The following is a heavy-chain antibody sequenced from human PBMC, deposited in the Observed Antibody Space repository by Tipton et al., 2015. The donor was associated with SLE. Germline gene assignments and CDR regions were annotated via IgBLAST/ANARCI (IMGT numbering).Heavy chain of an antibody. V-gene: IGHV4-34*01. J-gene: IGHJ1*01. CDR1: DGWYDGSFSSFY. Sequence: LSLTCAVYDGWYDGSFSSFYWSWIRQPPGKGLEWIGEIDHSGRSNYKPSLKSRVTMSVETSKNQFSLSLSSVTAADTAVYYCARDPGIAAAYYFQHWGQGTLVTVSS. CDR3: ARDPGIAAAYYFQH. CDR2: IDHSGRS. D-gene: IGHD6-13*01.